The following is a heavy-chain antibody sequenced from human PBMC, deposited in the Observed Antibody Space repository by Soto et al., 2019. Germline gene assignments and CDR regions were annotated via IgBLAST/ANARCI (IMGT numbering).Heavy chain of an antibody. D-gene: IGHD5-18*01. J-gene: IGHJ6*02. CDR2: INHSGIT. CDR3: ASTWKQLWVGTPHCKGA. Sequence: TPSVSNACQGLYFGCYDLPSPRPNPGKGLEWGGEINHSGITNYNPSLKSRVTISVDTSKNQFSLKLSSLTAADTAVYYCASTWKQLWVGTPHCKGAWGHGT. V-gene: IGHV4-34*01. CDR1: GLYFGCYD.